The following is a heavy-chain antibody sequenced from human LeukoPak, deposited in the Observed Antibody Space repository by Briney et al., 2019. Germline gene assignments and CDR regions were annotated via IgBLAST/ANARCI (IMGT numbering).Heavy chain of an antibody. CDR2: IYYSGST. V-gene: IGHV4-59*08. CDR1: GGSLSSYY. CDR3: ARGTDPTAFDY. J-gene: IGHJ4*02. Sequence: NPSETLSLTCTVSGGSLSSYYWSWIRQPPGKGLEWIGYIYYSGSTNYNTSLKSRVTISVDTSKNQFSLKLSSVTAADTAVYYCARGTDPTAFDYWGQGTLVTVSS.